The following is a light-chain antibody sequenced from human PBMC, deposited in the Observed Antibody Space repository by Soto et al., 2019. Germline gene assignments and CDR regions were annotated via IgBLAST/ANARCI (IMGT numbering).Light chain of an antibody. CDR2: DVS. CDR3: AAYTTSSTLV. J-gene: IGLJ3*02. CDR1: SADVGAFDY. Sequence: QSAPTQPASVSGSPGQSITISCAGTSADVGAFDYVSWFQHHPGKVPKLMIYDVSDRPSGVSTRFSGSKSANTASLTISGLQPDDEADYYCAAYTTSSTLVFGGGTKVTVL. V-gene: IGLV2-14*03.